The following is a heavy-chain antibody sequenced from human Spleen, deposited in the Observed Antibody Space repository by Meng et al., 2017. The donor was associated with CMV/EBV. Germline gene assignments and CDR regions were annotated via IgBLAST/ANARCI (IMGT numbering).Heavy chain of an antibody. Sequence: SETLSLTCTVSGASITTYYWSWIRQPPEKGLEWLGYVYYSASTNYNPSLKSRVTLSLDTSKNPFSLRLTSVTASDTALYYCARGRFNVYTFKPFQYWGQGARVTVSS. J-gene: IGHJ4*02. CDR2: VYYSAST. CDR1: GASITTYY. CDR3: ARGRFNVYTFKPFQY. V-gene: IGHV4-59*01. D-gene: IGHD3-3*01.